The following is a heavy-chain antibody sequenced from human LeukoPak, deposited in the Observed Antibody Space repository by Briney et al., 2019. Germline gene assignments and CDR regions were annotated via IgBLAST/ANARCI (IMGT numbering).Heavy chain of an antibody. Sequence: PGGSLRLSCAASGFTFSSYEMNWVRQAPGEGLEWVSYISSSGSTIYYADSVKGRFTISRDNAKNSLYLQMNSLRAEDTAVYYCARGGRITIFGVVIDWGQGTLVTVSS. D-gene: IGHD3-3*01. J-gene: IGHJ4*02. CDR3: ARGGRITIFGVVID. CDR2: ISSSGSTI. V-gene: IGHV3-48*03. CDR1: GFTFSSYE.